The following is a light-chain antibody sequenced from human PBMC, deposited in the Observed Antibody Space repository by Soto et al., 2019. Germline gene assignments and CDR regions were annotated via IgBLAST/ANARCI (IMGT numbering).Light chain of an antibody. CDR3: AAWDDSLNVYV. CDR2: HND. CDR1: SSNIGSNT. Sequence: QSVLTQPPSASGTPGQSVTIPCSGRSSNIGSNTVDWHRQLPGTAPKLLIYHNDQRPSGVPDRFSGSKSGTSASLAISGLQSEDEADSFCAAWDDSLNVYVFGTGTKVTVL. V-gene: IGLV1-44*01. J-gene: IGLJ1*01.